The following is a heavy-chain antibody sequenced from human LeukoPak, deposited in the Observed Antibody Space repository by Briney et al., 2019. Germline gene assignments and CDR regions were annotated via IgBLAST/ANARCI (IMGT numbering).Heavy chain of an antibody. CDR3: ARDHRYYDSSGVDY. Sequence: PGGSLRLSCAASGFTFSSYSMNWVRQAPGKGLEWVSSISSSSSYIYYADSVKGRFTISRDNAKNSLYLQMNSLRAEDTAVYYCARDHRYYDSSGVDYWGQGTLVTVSS. V-gene: IGHV3-21*01. CDR2: ISSSSSYI. D-gene: IGHD3-22*01. CDR1: GFTFSSYS. J-gene: IGHJ4*02.